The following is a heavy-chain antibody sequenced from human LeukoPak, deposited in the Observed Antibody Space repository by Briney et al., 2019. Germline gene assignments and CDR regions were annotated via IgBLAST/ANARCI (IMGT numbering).Heavy chain of an antibody. Sequence: GRSLRLSCAASEVTSSSYGMHWVRQAPGKGLEWVAVISYDGSNRYYADSVKGRFTISRDDSKNTLYLHMNSVGVKNTAVYYCATGYYADYGDHWGQGTLVTVSS. CDR3: ATGYYADYGDH. CDR1: EVTSSSYG. CDR2: ISYDGSNR. J-gene: IGHJ4*02. V-gene: IGHV3-30*03. D-gene: IGHD4-17*01.